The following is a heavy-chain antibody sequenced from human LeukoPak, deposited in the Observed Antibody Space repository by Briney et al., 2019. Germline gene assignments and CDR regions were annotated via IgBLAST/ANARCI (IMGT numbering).Heavy chain of an antibody. J-gene: IGHJ6*02. CDR2: IKQDGSEK. V-gene: IGHV3-7*05. CDR1: GFXFSSYW. Sequence: GGSLRLSCAASGFXFSSYWMSWVRQAPGKGLEWVANIKQDGSEKYYVDSVKGRFTISRDNAKNSLYLQMNSLRAEDTAVYYCARGGGSIAVAGTSYYYYGMDVWGQGTTVTVSS. CDR3: ARGGGSIAVAGTSYYYYGMDV. D-gene: IGHD6-19*01.